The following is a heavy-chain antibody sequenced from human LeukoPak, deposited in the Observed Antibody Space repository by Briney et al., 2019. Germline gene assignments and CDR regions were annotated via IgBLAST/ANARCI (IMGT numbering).Heavy chain of an antibody. Sequence: SQTLSLTCAISGDSVSSINGAWNWVRQSPSRGLEWLGRTYYRSKWYDDYAESLKDRIAINPDTSKNQFSLQLNSVTPEDTAVYYCARDEGNTGWYTFDYWGQGTLVTVSS. CDR3: ARDEGNTGWYTFDY. CDR1: GDSVSSINGA. D-gene: IGHD2-15*01. V-gene: IGHV6-1*01. J-gene: IGHJ4*02. CDR2: TYYRSKWYD.